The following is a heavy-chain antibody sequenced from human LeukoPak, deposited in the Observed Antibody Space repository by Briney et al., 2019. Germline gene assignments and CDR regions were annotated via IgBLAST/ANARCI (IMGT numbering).Heavy chain of an antibody. Sequence: PGGSLRLSCAASGFTFDDYTMHWVRQAPGKGLEWVSLISWDGGSTYYADSVKDRFTISRDNSKNSLYLQMNSLRTEDTALYYCAKDSVGGYCSSTSCYTGGEYTFDYWGQGTLVTVSS. J-gene: IGHJ4*02. D-gene: IGHD2-2*02. CDR1: GFTFDDYT. V-gene: IGHV3-43*01. CDR3: AKDSVGGYCSSTSCYTGGEYTFDY. CDR2: ISWDGGST.